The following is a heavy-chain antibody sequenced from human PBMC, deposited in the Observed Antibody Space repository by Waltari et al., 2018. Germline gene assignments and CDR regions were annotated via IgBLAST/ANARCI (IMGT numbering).Heavy chain of an antibody. CDR2: ISSSRDPR. CDR3: ARVSHDSSGYYFDY. V-gene: IGHV3-48*04. D-gene: IGHD3-22*01. Sequence: EVQLVESGGGLVQPGGSLRLSWASSGFTCSTYSMKWVRQAPGKGLEWVSYISSSRDPRYNADSVKGRFTISRDNAKNSLYLQMNSLRAEDTAVYYCARVSHDSSGYYFDYWGQGTLVTVSS. CDR1: GFTCSTYS. J-gene: IGHJ4*02.